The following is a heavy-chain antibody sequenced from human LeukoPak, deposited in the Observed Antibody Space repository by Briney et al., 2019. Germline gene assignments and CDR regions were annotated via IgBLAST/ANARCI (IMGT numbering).Heavy chain of an antibody. J-gene: IGHJ4*02. CDR3: ASFDTAMAIFDY. Sequence: GASVKVSCKASGYTFITSGITWVRQAPGHGLEWMGWISPFNGKTRFAEEFQDRLTMTTDTPTRTAYMVLRSLRSDDTAVYYCASFDTAMAIFDYWGQGTLVTVSS. CDR1: GYTFITSG. D-gene: IGHD5-18*01. CDR2: ISPFNGKT. V-gene: IGHV1-18*01.